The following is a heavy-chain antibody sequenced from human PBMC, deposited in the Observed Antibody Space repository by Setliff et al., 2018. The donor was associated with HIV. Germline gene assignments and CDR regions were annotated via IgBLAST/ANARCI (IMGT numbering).Heavy chain of an antibody. D-gene: IGHD2-15*01. V-gene: IGHV4-4*07. CDR3: ALTGHRLLRGYMDV. CDR2: LYVSGDT. J-gene: IGHJ6*03. Sequence: ETLSLTCYVTDDPVSSYYWSWVRQPAGKGLEWIGRLYVSGDTNYNPSLKSRVTMSLDTSKKHFSLNLKSVTAADTAVYYCALTGHRLLRGYMDVWGKGTTVTVSS. CDR1: DDPVSSYY.